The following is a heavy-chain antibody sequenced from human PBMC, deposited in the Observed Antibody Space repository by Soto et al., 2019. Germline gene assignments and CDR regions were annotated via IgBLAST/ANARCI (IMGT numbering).Heavy chain of an antibody. CDR1: GGTFSSYA. J-gene: IGHJ4*02. CDR2: SLPLFGPA. Sequence: QVQLVQSGAEVKKPGSSVKVSCKASGGTFSSYAISWVRQAPGQGLEWMGGSLPLFGPATYAQTFQGRVTITADESTSTAYMELSSLRSEDTAVYYCARSYGDAAYFDYWGQGTLVTVSS. CDR3: ARSYGDAAYFDY. V-gene: IGHV1-69*12. D-gene: IGHD4-17*01.